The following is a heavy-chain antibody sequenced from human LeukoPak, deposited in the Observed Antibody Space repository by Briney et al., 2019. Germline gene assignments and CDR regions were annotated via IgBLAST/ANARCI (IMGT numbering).Heavy chain of an antibody. CDR3: AGDYGGRDAFDI. D-gene: IGHD4-23*01. CDR1: GFTFSSYA. J-gene: IGHJ3*02. CDR2: NSGSGGST. V-gene: IGHV3-23*01. Sequence: GGSLRLSCAASGFTFSSYAMHWVRQAPGKGLEWVSANSGSGGSTYYADSVKGRFTISRDNAKNSLYLQMNSLRAEDTAVYYCAGDYGGRDAFDIWGQGTMVTVSS.